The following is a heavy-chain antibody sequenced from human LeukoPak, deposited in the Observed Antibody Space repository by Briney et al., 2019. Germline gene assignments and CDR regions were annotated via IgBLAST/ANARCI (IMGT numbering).Heavy chain of an antibody. J-gene: IGHJ4*02. CDR1: GFTFSSYG. V-gene: IGHV3-30*02. CDR2: IRYDGSNK. Sequence: GGSLRLSCAASGFTFSSYGMHWVRQAPGKGLEWVAVIRYDGSNKYYADSVKGRFTISRDNSKNTLYLQMNSLRAEDTAVYYCAKDVLWFGESPYPLDYWGQGTLVTVSS. D-gene: IGHD3-10*01. CDR3: AKDVLWFGESPYPLDY.